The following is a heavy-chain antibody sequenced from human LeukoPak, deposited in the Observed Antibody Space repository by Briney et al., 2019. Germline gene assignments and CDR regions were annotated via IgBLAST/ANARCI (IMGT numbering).Heavy chain of an antibody. CDR2: INHSGST. CDR3: ARNGRIAAARFYY. D-gene: IGHD6-13*01. CDR1: GGSFSGYY. Sequence: SETLSLTCAVYGGSFSGYYCSWIRQPPGKGLEWIGEINHSGSTNYNPSLKSRVTISVDTSKNQFSLKLSSVTAADTAVYYCARNGRIAAARFYYWGQGTLVTVSS. J-gene: IGHJ4*02. V-gene: IGHV4-34*01.